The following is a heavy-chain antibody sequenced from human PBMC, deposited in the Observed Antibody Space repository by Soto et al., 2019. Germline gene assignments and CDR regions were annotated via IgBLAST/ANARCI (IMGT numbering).Heavy chain of an antibody. CDR3: TKTPRSYYYYMDV. J-gene: IGHJ6*03. V-gene: IGHV3-23*01. D-gene: IGHD3-10*01. CDR2: ISGSGSDR. CDR1: GFTFSTYA. Sequence: ESGGGLVQPGGSLRLSCVASGFTFSTYAMNWVRQAPGKGLEWVSGISGSGSDRYYADSVRGRFTISRDNSNNTLNLQMDSLRAEDTAIYYCTKTPRSYYYYMDVWGKGTTVTVSS.